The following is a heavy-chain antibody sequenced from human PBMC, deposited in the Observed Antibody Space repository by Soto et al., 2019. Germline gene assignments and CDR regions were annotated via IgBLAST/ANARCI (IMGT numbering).Heavy chain of an antibody. CDR1: GYTFTGYY. D-gene: IGHD3-16*01. V-gene: IGHV1-2*04. CDR2: INPNSGGT. J-gene: IGHJ6*02. Sequence: GASVKVSCKASGYTFTGYYMHWLRQAPGQGLEGMGWINPNSGGTNYAQKFQGWVTMTRDTSISTAYMELSRLRSDDTAVYYCARTNVEGYYYYGMDVWGQGTTVTVSS. CDR3: ARTNVEGYYYYGMDV.